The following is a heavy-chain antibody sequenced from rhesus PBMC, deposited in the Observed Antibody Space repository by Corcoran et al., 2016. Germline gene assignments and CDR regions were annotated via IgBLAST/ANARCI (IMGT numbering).Heavy chain of an antibody. CDR3: ARGRQLVPYYFDY. Sequence: QVQLQESGPGLVKPSETLSLTCAVSGGSISDDYYWSWIRQPPGKGLEWIGYIYGSGGGTNYNPSLKNRVTISLDTSKNQCSLKLSSVTDADTAVYYCARGRQLVPYYFDYWGQGVLVTVSS. D-gene: IGHD6-25*01. J-gene: IGHJ4*01. V-gene: IGHV4-106*01. CDR1: GGSISDDYY. CDR2: IYGSGGGT.